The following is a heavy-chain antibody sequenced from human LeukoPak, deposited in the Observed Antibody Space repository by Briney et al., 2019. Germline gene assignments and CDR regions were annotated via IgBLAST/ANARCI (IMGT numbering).Heavy chain of an antibody. CDR1: GGSISSYY. Sequence: SETLSLTCTVSGGSISSYYWSWIRQPPGKGLEWIGYIYYSGSTNYNPSLKSRVTISVDTSKNQFSLKLSSVTAADTAEYYCARGEYSSSWYGRSHYYYGMDVWGQGTTVTVSS. D-gene: IGHD6-13*01. J-gene: IGHJ6*02. CDR3: ARGEYSSSWYGRSHYYYGMDV. V-gene: IGHV4-59*01. CDR2: IYYSGST.